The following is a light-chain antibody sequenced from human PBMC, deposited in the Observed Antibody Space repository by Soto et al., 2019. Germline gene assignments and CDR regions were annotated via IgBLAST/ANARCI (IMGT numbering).Light chain of an antibody. CDR3: QQYNSWPPIT. J-gene: IGKJ5*01. Sequence: EVVLTQSPGTLSLSPGERPTLSCRASQSVGSSYLAWYQQKPGQAPRLLVQGASRRATGIPDRFSGGGSGTEFTLTISSLQSEDFVVYYCQQYNSWPPITFGQGTRLEI. V-gene: IGKV3-20*01. CDR1: QSVGSSY. CDR2: GAS.